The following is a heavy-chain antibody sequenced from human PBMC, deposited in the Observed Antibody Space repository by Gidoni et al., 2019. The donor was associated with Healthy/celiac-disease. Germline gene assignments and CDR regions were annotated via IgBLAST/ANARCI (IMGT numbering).Heavy chain of an antibody. Sequence: QVQLVQSGAEVTKPGSSVKVSCKASVGTFSSYAISWVRQAPGQGLEGMGGIIPIFGTANYAQKFKGRVTITADEYTSTAYMELSSLRSEDTAVYYCARASDSGYNWFDPWGQGTLVTVSS. CDR2: IIPIFGTA. V-gene: IGHV1-69*01. J-gene: IGHJ5*02. CDR1: VGTFSSYA. D-gene: IGHD7-27*01. CDR3: ARASDSGYNWFDP.